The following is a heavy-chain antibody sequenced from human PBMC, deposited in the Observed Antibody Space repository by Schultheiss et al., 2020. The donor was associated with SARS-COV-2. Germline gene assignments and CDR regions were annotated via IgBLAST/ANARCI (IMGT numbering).Heavy chain of an antibody. Sequence: GGSLRLSCVASGFTFTTAWMSWVRQAPGKGLEWVGRIKRETDGGTTDYAAPVKGRFTISRDNAKNTLYLQMNSLRAEDTAVYYCARDLSGGSDYWGQGTLVTVAS. J-gene: IGHJ4*02. D-gene: IGHD2-15*01. CDR3: ARDLSGGSDY. CDR1: GFTFTTAW. V-gene: IGHV3-15*05. CDR2: IKRETDGGTT.